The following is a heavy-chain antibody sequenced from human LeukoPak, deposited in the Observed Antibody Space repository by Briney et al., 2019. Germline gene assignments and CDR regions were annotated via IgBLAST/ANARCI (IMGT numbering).Heavy chain of an antibody. CDR3: AKVRSSAYYPNDMDV. V-gene: IGHV3-23*01. D-gene: IGHD3-22*01. CDR1: GFTFTTYA. CDR2: ISGYSETT. J-gene: IGHJ6*03. Sequence: GGSLRLSCAASGFTFTTYAMTWVRQAPGKGLEWVSGISGYSETTYYADSVKGRFTISRDNSKNTLFLQMNSLRAEDTAVYYCAKVRSSAYYPNDMDVWAKGPRSRS.